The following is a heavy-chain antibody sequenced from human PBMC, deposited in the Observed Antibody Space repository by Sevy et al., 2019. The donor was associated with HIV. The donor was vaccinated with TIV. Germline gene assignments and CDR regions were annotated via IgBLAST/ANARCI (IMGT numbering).Heavy chain of an antibody. D-gene: IGHD2-8*01. CDR1: GFTFSKYS. CDR2: LPFGCGEI. J-gene: IGHJ4*02. Sequence: GGSLRLSCAASGFTFSKYSMSWVRQPPGKGLEWVSPLPFGCGEINYADSVKGRFTISRDNSKSSVYLQMNNLRPEDTAVYYCAREGCTKPHDYWGQGTLVTVSS. V-gene: IGHV3-23*01. CDR3: AREGCTKPHDY.